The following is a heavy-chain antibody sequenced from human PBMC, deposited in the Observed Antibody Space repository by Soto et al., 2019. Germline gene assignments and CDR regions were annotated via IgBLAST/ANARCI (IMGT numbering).Heavy chain of an antibody. V-gene: IGHV4-61*01. D-gene: IGHD6-19*01. CDR1: GDSVNIGYYG. Sequence: SETLCLTCTVSGDSVNIGYYGISWIRQPPGKGPEWIAYVCFSGSTTKYNPSLKSRVTISRDMSKNEFSLKVTSVTAADTAVYYCARSGGGSGWFGGQGTMVTVSS. CDR2: VCFSGSTT. J-gene: IGHJ4*02. CDR3: ARSGGGSGWF.